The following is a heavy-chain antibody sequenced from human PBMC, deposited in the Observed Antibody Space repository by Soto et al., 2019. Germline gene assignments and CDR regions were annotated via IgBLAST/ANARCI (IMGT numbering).Heavy chain of an antibody. V-gene: IGHV4-4*02. CDR3: ARDNTVFVEGSDFWSGYYSGWFDP. Sequence: QVQLQESGPGLVKPSGTLSLTCAVSGGSISSSNWWSWVRQPPGKGLEWIGEIYHSGSTNYNPSLKSRVTISVDKSKNQLSLKLSSVTAADTAVYYCARDNTVFVEGSDFWSGYYSGWFDPWGQGTLVTVSS. D-gene: IGHD3-3*01. CDR1: GGSISSSNW. CDR2: IYHSGST. J-gene: IGHJ5*02.